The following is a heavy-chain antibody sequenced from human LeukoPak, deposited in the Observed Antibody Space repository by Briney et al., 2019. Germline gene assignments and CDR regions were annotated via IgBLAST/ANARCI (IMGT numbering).Heavy chain of an antibody. CDR2: ISNSGSII. D-gene: IGHD3-9*01. Sequence: PGGSLRLSCAASGFTFSSYSMNWVRQAPGKGLEWVSYISNSGSIIDYADSVKGRFTISRDNAKNSLYLQMDSLRAEDTAVYYCARAPVLRYFDWLPHFDYWGQGTLVTVSS. J-gene: IGHJ4*02. V-gene: IGHV3-48*04. CDR3: ARAPVLRYFDWLPHFDY. CDR1: GFTFSSYS.